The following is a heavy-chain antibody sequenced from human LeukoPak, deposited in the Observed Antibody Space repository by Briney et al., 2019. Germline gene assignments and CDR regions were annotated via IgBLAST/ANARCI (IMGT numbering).Heavy chain of an antibody. J-gene: IGHJ4*02. Sequence: GGSLRLSCAASGFTFSSYAMSWVRQAPGKGLEWGSAISGSGGSTYYADSVKGRFTISRDNSKNTLYLQMNSLRAEDTAVYYCAKDRTLYSSSWYYFDYWGQGTLVTVSS. V-gene: IGHV3-23*01. D-gene: IGHD6-13*01. CDR1: GFTFSSYA. CDR2: ISGSGGST. CDR3: AKDRTLYSSSWYYFDY.